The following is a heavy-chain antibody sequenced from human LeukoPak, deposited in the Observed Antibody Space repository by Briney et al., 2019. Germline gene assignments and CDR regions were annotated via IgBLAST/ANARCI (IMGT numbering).Heavy chain of an antibody. CDR2: ISWDGGST. CDR1: GFTFDDYA. V-gene: IGHV3-43D*03. Sequence: GGSLRLSCAASGFTFDDYAMHWVRQAPGKGLEWVSLISWDGGSTYYADSVKGRFTISRDNSKNTLYLQMNSLRAEDTAVYYCARDRAGWNNDAFDIWGQGTMVTVSS. D-gene: IGHD1/OR15-1a*01. J-gene: IGHJ3*02. CDR3: ARDRAGWNNDAFDI.